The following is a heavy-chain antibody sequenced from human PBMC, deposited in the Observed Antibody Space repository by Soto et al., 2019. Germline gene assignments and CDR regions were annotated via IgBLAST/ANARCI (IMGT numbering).Heavy chain of an antibody. CDR1: GYRFTNYW. D-gene: IGHD6-13*01. Sequence: GASLKISCKGSGYRFTNYWIGWVRQMPGKGLEWMGIVYPDDSDTRYSPSFQGQVTISADKSIRTAYLQWSSLKASDTAMYYCARMYSSIWFLGFDYWGQVTLVT. J-gene: IGHJ4*02. V-gene: IGHV5-51*01. CDR3: ARMYSSIWFLGFDY. CDR2: VYPDDSDT.